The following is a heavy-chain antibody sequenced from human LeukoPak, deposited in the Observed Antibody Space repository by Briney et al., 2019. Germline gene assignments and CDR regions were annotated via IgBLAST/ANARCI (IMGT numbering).Heavy chain of an antibody. CDR1: GFTVSSNY. V-gene: IGHV3-21*01. Sequence: GGSLRLSCAASGFTVSSNYMSWVRQAPGKGLEWVSSISSSSSYIYYADSVKGRFTISRDNAKNSLYLQMNSLRAEDTAVYYCARGPDDYGFDYWGQGTLVTVSS. J-gene: IGHJ4*02. CDR2: ISSSSSYI. CDR3: ARGPDDYGFDY. D-gene: IGHD4-17*01.